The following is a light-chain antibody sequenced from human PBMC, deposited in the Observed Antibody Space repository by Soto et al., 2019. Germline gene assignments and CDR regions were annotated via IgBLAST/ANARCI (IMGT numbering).Light chain of an antibody. Sequence: EIVLTQSPGTLSLSPGERATLSCRASQSISTTSLAWYQQKPGQSPRFLIYGASTRAAGIPDRFSGYGSGTDFTLTISRLEPEDFAVYFCQQYESSPYTFGQGTKLDIK. V-gene: IGKV3-20*01. CDR1: QSISTTS. CDR3: QQYESSPYT. J-gene: IGKJ2*01. CDR2: GAS.